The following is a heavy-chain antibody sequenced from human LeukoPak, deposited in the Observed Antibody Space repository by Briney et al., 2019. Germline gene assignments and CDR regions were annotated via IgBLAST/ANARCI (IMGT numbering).Heavy chain of an antibody. CDR2: MNPNSGNT. D-gene: IGHD5-24*01. Sequence: ASVKVSCKASGYTFTSYDINWVRQATGQGPEWMGWMNPNSGNTGYAQKFQGRVTMTRNTSISTAYMELSSLRSEDTAVYYCARALPRSKRWLQPPQARTYYYYYYMDVWGKGTTVTVSS. CDR1: GYTFTSYD. V-gene: IGHV1-8*01. CDR3: ARALPRSKRWLQPPQARTYYYYYYMDV. J-gene: IGHJ6*03.